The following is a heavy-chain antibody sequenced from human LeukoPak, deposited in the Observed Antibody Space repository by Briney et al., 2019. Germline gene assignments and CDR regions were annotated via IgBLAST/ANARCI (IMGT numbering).Heavy chain of an antibody. CDR3: VRLQDYTMGL. CDR1: GYRFTTKW. V-gene: IGHV5-51*01. J-gene: IGHJ6*02. Sequence: GESLKISCKGSGYRFTTKWIGWVRPMPGKGLECMGTIYPGDSDTRYSPSFEGQVTISVDKSISTAYLQLSGLKASDSAMYYCVRLQDYTMGLWGQGTTVTVSS. D-gene: IGHD3-16*01. CDR2: IYPGDSDT.